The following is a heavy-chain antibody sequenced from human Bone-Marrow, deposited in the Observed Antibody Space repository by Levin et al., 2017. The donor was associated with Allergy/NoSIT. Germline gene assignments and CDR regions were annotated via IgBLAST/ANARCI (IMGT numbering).Heavy chain of an antibody. CDR3: ARDFRGAVAGTIPEAPGRARTAYYYYDGMDV. CDR1: GFTFSSYS. J-gene: IGHJ6*02. V-gene: IGHV3-48*02. Sequence: GESLKISCAASGFTFSSYSMNWVRQAPGKGLEWVSYISSSSTIYYADSVKGRFTISRDNAKNSLYLQMNSLRDEDTAVYYWARDFRGAVAGTIPEAPGRARTAYYYYDGMDVWGQGTTVTVSS. CDR2: ISSSSTI. D-gene: IGHD6-19*01.